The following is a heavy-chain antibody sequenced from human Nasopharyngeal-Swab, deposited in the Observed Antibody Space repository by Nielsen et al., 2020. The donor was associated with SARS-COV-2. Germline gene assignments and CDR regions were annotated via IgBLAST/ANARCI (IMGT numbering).Heavy chain of an antibody. CDR1: GGSISSSNW. CDR2: IYYSGST. D-gene: IGHD6-19*01. V-gene: IGHV4-4*02. Sequence: SETLSLTCAVSGGSISSSNWWSWVRQPPGKGLEWIGEIYYSGSTNYNPSLKSRVTISVDKSKNQFSLKLSSVTAAETAVYYCARVKREWLGIYYYYMDVWGKGTTVTVSS. CDR3: ARVKREWLGIYYYYMDV. J-gene: IGHJ6*03.